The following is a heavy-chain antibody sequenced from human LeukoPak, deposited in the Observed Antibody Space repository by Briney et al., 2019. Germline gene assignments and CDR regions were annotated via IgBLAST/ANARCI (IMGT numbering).Heavy chain of an antibody. CDR1: GFTVSSNY. CDR2: IYSGGST. J-gene: IGHJ4*02. CDR3: ARTAPNCSGGSCSPEGFDY. V-gene: IGHV3-53*01. D-gene: IGHD2-15*01. Sequence: PGGSLRLSCAASGFTVSSNYMSWVRQAPGKGLEWVSVIYSGGSTYYADSVKGRFTISRDNSKNTLYLQMNGLRAEDTAVYYCARTAPNCSGGSCSPEGFDYWGQGTLVTVSS.